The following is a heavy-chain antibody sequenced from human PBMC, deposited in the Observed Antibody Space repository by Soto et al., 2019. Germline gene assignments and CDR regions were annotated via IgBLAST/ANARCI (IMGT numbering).Heavy chain of an antibody. J-gene: IGHJ6*03. CDR3: ARSGDDYYYYYYMDV. Sequence: QVQLVESGGGVVQPGRSLRLSCAASGFTFSSYGMHWVRQAPGKGLEWVAVIWYDGSNKYYADSVKGRFTISRDNSKNTLYLQMNSLRAEDTAVYYCARSGDDYYYYYYMDVCGKGTTVTVSS. V-gene: IGHV3-33*01. D-gene: IGHD2-21*02. CDR2: IWYDGSNK. CDR1: GFTFSSYG.